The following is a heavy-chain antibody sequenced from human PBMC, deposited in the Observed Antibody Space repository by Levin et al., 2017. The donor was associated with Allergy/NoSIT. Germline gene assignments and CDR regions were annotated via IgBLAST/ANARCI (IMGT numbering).Heavy chain of an antibody. CDR1: GLIFSIYG. CDR2: TSNDESHK. J-gene: IGHJ4*02. Sequence: GESLKISCEASGLIFSIYGMHWVRQAPGKGLEWVAITSNDESHKYYADSVKGRFTISRDNSKNTLYLQMYSLRPEDTAVYYCAKGGSFDSWGQGTLVTVSS. V-gene: IGHV3-30*18. CDR3: AKGGSFDS.